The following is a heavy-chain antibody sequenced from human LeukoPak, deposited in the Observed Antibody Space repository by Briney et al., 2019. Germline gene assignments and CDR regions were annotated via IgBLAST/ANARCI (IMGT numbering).Heavy chain of an antibody. J-gene: IGHJ3*02. V-gene: IGHV3-53*01. D-gene: IGHD3-10*01. CDR1: GFTVSYNY. Sequence: SGGSLKLSCAVSGFTVSYNYMSWVRQAPGKGLEWVSDIYGGGSTYNADSVKGRFTISRDHSKHTVYLQMNSLRAEDTAVYYCARGVRGPGAFDIWGQGTMVTVSS. CDR3: ARGVRGPGAFDI. CDR2: IYGGGST.